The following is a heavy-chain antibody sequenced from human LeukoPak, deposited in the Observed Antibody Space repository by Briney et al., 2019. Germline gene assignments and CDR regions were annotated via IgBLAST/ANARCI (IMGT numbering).Heavy chain of an antibody. J-gene: IGHJ4*02. D-gene: IGHD1-1*01. CDR2: ISSSSSYI. Sequence: KSGGSLRLSCAASGFTFSSYSMNWVRQAPGKGLEWVSSISSSSSYIYYADSVKGRFTISRDNAKNSLYLQMNSLRAEDTAVYYCARDPPGEMATTLDYWGQGTLVTVSS. V-gene: IGHV3-21*01. CDR1: GFTFSSYS. CDR3: ARDPPGEMATTLDY.